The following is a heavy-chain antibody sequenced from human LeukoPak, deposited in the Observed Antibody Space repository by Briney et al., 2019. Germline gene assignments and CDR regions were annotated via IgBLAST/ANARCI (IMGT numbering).Heavy chain of an antibody. V-gene: IGHV4-34*01. CDR2: INHSGST. D-gene: IGHD6-19*01. J-gene: IGHJ3*01. Sequence: PLETLSLTCAVYGGSFSGYYWSWIRQPPAKGLEWIGEINHSGSTNYNPSLKSRVTVSVDTSQNQVSLKLSSVIAADTAVYYCARGLTFRGGWYGASDFCGQGTMVTVSS. CDR3: ARGLTFRGGWYGASDF. CDR1: GGSFSGYY.